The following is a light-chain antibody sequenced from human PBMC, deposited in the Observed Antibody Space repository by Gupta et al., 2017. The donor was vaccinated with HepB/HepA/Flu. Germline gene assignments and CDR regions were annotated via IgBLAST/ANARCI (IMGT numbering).Light chain of an antibody. Sequence: DTQFSPSSSTLSAFVGDRVTITCRDSQSIGIWLAWYQQKPGEAPKVLIYTASTLEIGVPARFSGSGSGTEFTLTISSLQADDFATYYCQRYNSYSQSFGQGTKLEI. CDR1: QSIGIW. J-gene: IGKJ2*03. V-gene: IGKV1-5*03. CDR3: QRYNSYSQS. CDR2: TAS.